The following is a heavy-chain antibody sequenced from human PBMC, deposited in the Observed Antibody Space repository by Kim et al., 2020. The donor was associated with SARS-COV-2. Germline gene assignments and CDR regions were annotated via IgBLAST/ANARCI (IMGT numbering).Heavy chain of an antibody. Sequence: ASVKVSCKVSGYTLTELSMHWVRQAPGKGLEWMGGFDPEDGETIYAQKFQGRVTMTEDTSTDTAYMELSSLRSEDTAVYYCVFGLREGVPAAIGPFDYWGQGTLVTVSS. J-gene: IGHJ4*02. CDR1: GYTLTELS. V-gene: IGHV1-24*01. D-gene: IGHD2-2*01. CDR2: FDPEDGET. CDR3: VFGLREGVPAAIGPFDY.